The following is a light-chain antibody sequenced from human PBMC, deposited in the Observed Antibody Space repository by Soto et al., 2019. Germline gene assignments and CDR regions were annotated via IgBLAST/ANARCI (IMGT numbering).Light chain of an antibody. CDR2: DVS. Sequence: QSALTQPASVSGSPGQSITISCTGTSSDVGGYKYVSWYQQHPGEAPKLMIYDVSNRPSGVSNRFSGSKSGNTASLTISGVPAEDEGDYYCSSYTSSSTRVFGTGTKLTVL. J-gene: IGLJ1*01. CDR1: SSDVGGYKY. CDR3: SSYTSSSTRV. V-gene: IGLV2-14*01.